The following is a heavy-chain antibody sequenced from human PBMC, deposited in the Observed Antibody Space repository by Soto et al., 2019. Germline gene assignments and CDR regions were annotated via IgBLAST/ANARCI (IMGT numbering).Heavy chain of an antibody. CDR2: ISAYNGNT. CDR3: ARGYYYDSSGYYRNIDY. D-gene: IGHD3-22*01. V-gene: IGHV1-18*01. Sequence: QVQLVQSGAEVKKPGASVKVSCKASGYTFTSYGISWVRQAPGQGLEWMGWISAYNGNTNYAQKLQGRVTMTTDTSTSTAYRELRSLISDDTAVYYCARGYYYDSSGYYRNIDYWGQGTLVTVSS. J-gene: IGHJ4*02. CDR1: GYTFTSYG.